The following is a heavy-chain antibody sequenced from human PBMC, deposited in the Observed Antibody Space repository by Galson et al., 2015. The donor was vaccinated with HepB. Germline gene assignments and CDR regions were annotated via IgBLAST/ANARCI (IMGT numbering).Heavy chain of an antibody. V-gene: IGHV3-30*04. D-gene: IGHD6-13*01. CDR1: GFTFSSYA. CDR3: AREFVTAAGTVDY. CDR2: ISYDGSRR. Sequence: SLRLSCAGSGFTFSSYAIHWVRQGPVKGLEWVAVISYDGSRRYYTDSVKGRFTISRDDSKKTVFLQMDRLRVEDTALYYCAREFVTAAGTVDYWGQGTLVTVSS. J-gene: IGHJ4*02.